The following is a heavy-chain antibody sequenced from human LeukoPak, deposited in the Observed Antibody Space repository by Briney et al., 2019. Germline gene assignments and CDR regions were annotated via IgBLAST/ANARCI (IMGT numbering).Heavy chain of an antibody. Sequence: PSETLSLTCTVSGGSISSYYWSWIRQPPGKGLEWIGYIYYSGSTNYNPSLKSRVTISVDTSKNQFSLKLSSVTAADTAVYYCARGGYSYEVVFGYFQDWGQGTLVTVSS. CDR3: ARGGYSYEVVFGYFQD. V-gene: IGHV4-59*01. CDR2: IYYSGST. J-gene: IGHJ1*01. D-gene: IGHD5-18*01. CDR1: GGSISSYY.